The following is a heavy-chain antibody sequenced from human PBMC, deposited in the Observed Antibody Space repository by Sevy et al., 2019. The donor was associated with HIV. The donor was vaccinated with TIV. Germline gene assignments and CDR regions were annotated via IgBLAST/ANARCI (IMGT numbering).Heavy chain of an antibody. V-gene: IGHV3-30*04. CDR2: ISFDGRNE. CDR3: ATDQCTGGVCCRSEYLDY. CDR1: GFTFGNHS. J-gene: IGHJ4*01. D-gene: IGHD2-8*02. Sequence: GGSLRLSCAASGFTFGNHSIHWVRQAPGKGLEWVAIISFDGRNEHYAGSVKGRFTISRDNSKKTVYLQMTNLRIEDDALYSCATDQCTGGVCCRSEYLDYWGQGTLVTVSS.